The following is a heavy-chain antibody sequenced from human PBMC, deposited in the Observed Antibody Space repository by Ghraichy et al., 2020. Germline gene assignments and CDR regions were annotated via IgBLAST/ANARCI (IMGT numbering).Heavy chain of an antibody. CDR3: ARGRGVRGVIPDY. Sequence: SETLSLTCTVSGGSISSYYWSWIRQPPGKGLEWIGYIYYSGSTNYNPSLKSRVTISVDTSKNQFSLKLSSVTVADTAVYYCARGRGVRGVIPDYWGQGTLVTVSS. V-gene: IGHV4-59*01. CDR1: GGSISSYY. J-gene: IGHJ4*02. CDR2: IYYSGST. D-gene: IGHD3-10*01.